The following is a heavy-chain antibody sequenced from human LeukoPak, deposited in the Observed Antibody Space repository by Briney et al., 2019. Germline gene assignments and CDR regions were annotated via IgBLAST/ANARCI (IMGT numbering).Heavy chain of an antibody. CDR3: ARVGYSYGYFFDY. CDR1: GFTFDDYG. J-gene: IGHJ4*02. D-gene: IGHD5-18*01. V-gene: IGHV3-7*01. CDR2: IKQDGSEK. Sequence: GGSLRLSCAASGFTFDDYGMSWVRQAPGKGLEWVANIKQDGSEKYYVDSVKGRFTISRDNAKNSLYLQMNSLRAEDTAVYYCARVGYSYGYFFDYWSQGTLVTVSS.